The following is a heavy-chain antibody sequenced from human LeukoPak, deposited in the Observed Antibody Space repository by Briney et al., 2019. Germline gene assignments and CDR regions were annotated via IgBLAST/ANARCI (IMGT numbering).Heavy chain of an antibody. CDR2: ISSSSSYI. D-gene: IGHD3-3*01. Sequence: GGSLRLSCAASGFTFSSYSVNWVRQAPGKGLEWVSSISSSSSYIYYADSVKGRFTISRDNAKNSLYLQMNSLRAEDTAVYYCARDSLIYDFWSAREGFDSWGQGTLVTVSS. V-gene: IGHV3-21*01. CDR1: GFTFSSYS. CDR3: ARDSLIYDFWSAREGFDS. J-gene: IGHJ5*01.